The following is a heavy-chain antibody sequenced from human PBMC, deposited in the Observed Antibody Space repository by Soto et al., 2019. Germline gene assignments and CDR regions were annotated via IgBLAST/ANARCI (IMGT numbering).Heavy chain of an antibody. Sequence: DVQLVESGGGLVKPGVSLRLSCAASGFSLSDYSMNWIRQAPGKGLEWVASISSSSSFIHYAESMKGRFTISRDNAKNALYLQMNSLSAKDTAVYYCAGSSDDGRDNWGQGTLVTVSS. CDR1: GFSLSDYS. CDR2: ISSSSSFI. J-gene: IGHJ4*02. CDR3: AGSSDDGRDN. V-gene: IGHV3-21*01. D-gene: IGHD1-26*01.